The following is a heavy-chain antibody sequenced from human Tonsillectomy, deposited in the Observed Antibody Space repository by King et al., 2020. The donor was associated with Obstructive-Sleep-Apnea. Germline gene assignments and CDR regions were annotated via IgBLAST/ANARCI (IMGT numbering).Heavy chain of an antibody. CDR3: ERDSYCSSTSCYAGDYYYYGMDV. V-gene: IGHV1-69*04. J-gene: IGHJ6*02. D-gene: IGHD2-2*01. CDR1: GGTFSSYA. CDR2: IIPILGIA. Sequence: QLVQSGAEVKKPGSSVKVSCKASGGTFSSYAISWVRQAPGQGLEWMGRIIPILGIANYAQNFQGRVTITAVKSTSTAYMGLSSLRSEDTAVYYCERDSYCSSTSCYAGDYYYYGMDVWGQGTTVTVSS.